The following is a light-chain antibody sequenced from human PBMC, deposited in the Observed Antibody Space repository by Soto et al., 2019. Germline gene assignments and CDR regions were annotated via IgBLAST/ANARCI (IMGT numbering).Light chain of an antibody. CDR1: QSVNSN. CDR2: GTP. J-gene: IGKJ1*01. V-gene: IGKV3-15*01. Sequence: EILMTQSPATLSLAPGERATLSCRASQSVNSNLAWYQQKAGQAPRLLIYGTPTRATGIPARFSGSGSGTDFTLTISSLQFEDFAVYYCQQYNNWPRTFGQGTKVDIK. CDR3: QQYNNWPRT.